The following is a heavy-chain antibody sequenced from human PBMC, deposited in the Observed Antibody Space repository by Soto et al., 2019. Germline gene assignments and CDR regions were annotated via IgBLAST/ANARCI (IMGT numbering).Heavy chain of an antibody. Sequence: PGGSLRLSCAASGFTFSSYGMHWVRQAPGKGLEWVAVIWYDGSNKYYADSVKGRFTISRDNSKNTLYLQMNSLRAEDTAVYYCARDRGMTVVGPPLYYFDYWGQGTLVTVSS. CDR3: ARDRGMTVVGPPLYYFDY. CDR2: IWYDGSNK. CDR1: GFTFSSYG. J-gene: IGHJ4*02. D-gene: IGHD3-22*01. V-gene: IGHV3-33*01.